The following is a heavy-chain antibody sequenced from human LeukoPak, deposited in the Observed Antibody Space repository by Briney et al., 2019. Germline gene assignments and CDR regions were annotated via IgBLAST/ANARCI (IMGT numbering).Heavy chain of an antibody. V-gene: IGHV3-53*01. CDR3: AGGQMFTSGGFDD. Sequence: GGSLTLFCAASGFSVSNKYTSWVRQAPGKGLEWVSVIYTGGDTYYADSVRGRFTISRDNSKNTVNLQMNSLRAEDTALYYCAGGQMFTSGGFDDWDQGTLVTVSS. D-gene: IGHD6-19*01. J-gene: IGHJ4*02. CDR1: GFSVSNKY. CDR2: IYTGGDT.